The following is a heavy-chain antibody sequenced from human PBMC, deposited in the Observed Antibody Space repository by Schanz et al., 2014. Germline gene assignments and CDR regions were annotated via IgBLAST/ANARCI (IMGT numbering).Heavy chain of an antibody. CDR3: ARDRQNIASPATGFDS. V-gene: IGHV1-69*04. CDR1: GGPLSSYP. Sequence: QVQLVQSGAEMKKPGSLVRVSCTASGGPLSSYPINWVRQAPGQGLEWMGGVIPMLGITNYAERFQGRVTITADTSTAYMELSSLRSDDTALYYCARDRQNIASPATGFDSWGQGTLVTVSS. J-gene: IGHJ4*02. CDR2: VIPMLGIT. D-gene: IGHD6-13*01.